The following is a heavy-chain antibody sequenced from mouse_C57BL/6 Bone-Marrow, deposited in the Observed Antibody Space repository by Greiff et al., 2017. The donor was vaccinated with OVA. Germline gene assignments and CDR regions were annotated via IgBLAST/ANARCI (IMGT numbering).Heavy chain of an antibody. V-gene: IGHV10-3*01. J-gene: IGHJ2*01. CDR1: GFTFNTYA. CDR3: VRGGRLLRSFDY. CDR2: IRSKSSTYAT. D-gene: IGHD1-1*01. Sequence: EVKLVESGGGLVQPKGSLKLSCAASGFTFNTYAMHWVRQAPGQGLEWVARIRSKSSTYATYYADSVKDRFTSSRDDSQSMLYLQMNNLKTEDTAMYYCVRGGRLLRSFDYWGQGTTLTVSS.